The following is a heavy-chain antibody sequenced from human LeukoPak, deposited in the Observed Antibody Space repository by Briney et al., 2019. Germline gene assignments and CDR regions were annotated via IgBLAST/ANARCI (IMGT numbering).Heavy chain of an antibody. CDR2: IYYSGST. J-gene: IGHJ4*02. V-gene: IGHV4-59*01. CDR1: GGSISSYY. D-gene: IGHD3-22*01. Sequence: SETLSLTCTVSGGSISSYYWSRIRQPPGKGLEWIGYIYYSGSTNYNPSLKSRVTISVDTSKNQFSLKLSSVTAADTAVYYCARISPEYYYDSSGYPDYWGQGTLVTVSS. CDR3: ARISPEYYYDSSGYPDY.